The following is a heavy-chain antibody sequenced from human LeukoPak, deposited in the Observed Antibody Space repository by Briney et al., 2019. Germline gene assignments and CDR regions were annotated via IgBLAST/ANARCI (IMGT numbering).Heavy chain of an antibody. Sequence: TGGSLRLSCAASGFTFSSYNMNWVRQAPGKGLEWVPYISSSSSTIFYADSVKGRFTISRDNAKNSLYLQMNSLRDEDTAVYHCARDDEGRGYTYGYGAFDIWGQGTMVTVSS. CDR2: ISSSSSTI. J-gene: IGHJ3*02. CDR1: GFTFSSYN. V-gene: IGHV3-48*02. CDR3: ARDDEGRGYTYGYGAFDI. D-gene: IGHD5-18*01.